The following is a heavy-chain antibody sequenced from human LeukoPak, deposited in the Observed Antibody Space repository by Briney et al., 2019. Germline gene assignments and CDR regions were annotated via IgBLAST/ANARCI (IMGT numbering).Heavy chain of an antibody. CDR1: GYTFTSYG. CDR2: ISAYNGNT. D-gene: IGHD3-9*01. CDR3: ASDDILTGQDYYYYYGMDV. J-gene: IGHJ6*02. Sequence: ASVKVSCKASGYTFTSYGISWVRQAPGQGLEWMGWISAYNGNTNYAQKLQGRVTMTTDTSTSTAYMELRSLRSDDTAVYYCASDDILTGQDYYYYYGMDVWGQGTTVTVSS. V-gene: IGHV1-18*01.